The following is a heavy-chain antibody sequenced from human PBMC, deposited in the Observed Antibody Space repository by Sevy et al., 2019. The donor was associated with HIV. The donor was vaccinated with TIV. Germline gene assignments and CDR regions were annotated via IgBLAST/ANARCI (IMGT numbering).Heavy chain of an antibody. Sequence: GGSLRLSCAASGFTFSSYAMHWVHQAPGKGLEWVAVISYDGSNKYYADSVKGRFTISRDNSKNTLYLQMNSLRAEDTAVYYCAREYDSSGYYYYFDYWGQGTLVTVSS. CDR1: GFTFSSYA. CDR2: ISYDGSNK. D-gene: IGHD3-22*01. V-gene: IGHV3-30-3*01. CDR3: AREYDSSGYYYYFDY. J-gene: IGHJ4*02.